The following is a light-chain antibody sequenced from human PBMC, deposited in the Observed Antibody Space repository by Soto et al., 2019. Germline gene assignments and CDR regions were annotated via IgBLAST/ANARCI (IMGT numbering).Light chain of an antibody. CDR2: AAS. Sequence: DIPMTQSPSSLSSSVGDRVTITCRASQSISSYLNWYQQKPGKAPKLLIYAASSLQSGVPSRFSGSGSGTDFTLTISSLQPEDFATYYGQTSYSTLYTFGQGTKLEIK. CDR3: QTSYSTLYT. CDR1: QSISSY. V-gene: IGKV1-39*01. J-gene: IGKJ2*01.